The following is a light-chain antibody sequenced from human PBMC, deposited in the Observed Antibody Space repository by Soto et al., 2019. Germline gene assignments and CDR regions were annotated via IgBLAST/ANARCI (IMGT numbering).Light chain of an antibody. CDR1: QSISSY. Sequence: DIQMTQSPSSLSASVGDRVTITCRASQSISSYLNWYQQKPGKAPKLLIYAASSLQSGVPSRFSGSGSGTDVTLTISSLQPEDFATYYCQQSYITPSITFGQGTRLEIK. CDR3: QQSYITPSIT. CDR2: AAS. V-gene: IGKV1-39*01. J-gene: IGKJ5*01.